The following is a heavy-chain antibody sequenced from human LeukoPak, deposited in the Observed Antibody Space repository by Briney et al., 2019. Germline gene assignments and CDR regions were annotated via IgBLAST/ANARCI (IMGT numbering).Heavy chain of an antibody. CDR1: GGSISSYY. CDR2: IYTSGST. Sequence: SETLSLTCTVSGGSISSYYWSWIRQPAGKGLEWIGRIYTSGSTNYNASLKSRVSMSVDTSKNQFSLKLSSVTAADTAVFYCARENSGSYREFDYWGQETLVTVSS. J-gene: IGHJ4*02. V-gene: IGHV4-4*07. D-gene: IGHD1-26*01. CDR3: ARENSGSYREFDY.